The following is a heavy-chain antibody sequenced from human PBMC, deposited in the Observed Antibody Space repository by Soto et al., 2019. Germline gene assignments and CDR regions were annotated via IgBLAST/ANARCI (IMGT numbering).Heavy chain of an antibody. V-gene: IGHV3-30*18. CDR3: AKVDRRYDFWSGSVDY. CDR1: GFTFSSYG. Sequence: GGSLRLSCAASGFTFSSYGMHWVRQAPGKGLEWVAVISYDGSNKYYADSVKGRFTISRDNSKNTLYLQMNSLRAEDTAVYYCAKVDRRYDFWSGSVDYWGQGTLVTVSS. D-gene: IGHD3-3*01. CDR2: ISYDGSNK. J-gene: IGHJ4*02.